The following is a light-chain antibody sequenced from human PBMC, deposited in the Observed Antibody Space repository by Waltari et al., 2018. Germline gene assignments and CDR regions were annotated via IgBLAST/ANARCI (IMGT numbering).Light chain of an antibody. J-gene: IGKJ1*01. Sequence: VVTQSTLSLPVSHGEQASISCRSRQSLLHSNGNNYLDWYLQKPGQSPQLLIYLGSNRASGVPDRFSGTGSGTDFTLRISRVEAEDVGVYYCMQSRKAVWTFGEGTKVEIK. CDR2: LGS. CDR3: MQSRKAVWT. CDR1: QSLLHSNGNNY. V-gene: IGKV2-28*01.